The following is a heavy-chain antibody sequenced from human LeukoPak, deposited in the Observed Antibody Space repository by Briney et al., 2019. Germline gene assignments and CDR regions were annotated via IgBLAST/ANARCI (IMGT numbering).Heavy chain of an antibody. D-gene: IGHD3-22*01. J-gene: IGHJ4*02. V-gene: IGHV4-31*03. Sequence: SETLSLTCTVSGGSISSGGYYWSWIRQHPGKGLEWIGYIYYSGNTYYNPSLKSRVTISVDTSKNQFSLKLSSVTAADTAVYYCASNYDSSGYKWGQGTLVTVSS. CDR1: GGSISSGGYY. CDR3: ASNYDSSGYK. CDR2: IYYSGNT.